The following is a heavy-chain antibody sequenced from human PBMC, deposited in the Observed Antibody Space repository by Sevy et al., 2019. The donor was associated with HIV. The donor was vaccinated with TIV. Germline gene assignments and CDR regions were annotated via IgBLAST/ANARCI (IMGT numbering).Heavy chain of an antibody. V-gene: IGHV3-33*01. Sequence: GGSLRLSCAASGFNLSIYGMHWVRQAPGKGLEWVALIWYDGSNKYYADSVKGRLAISRDNSKNTLVLQMNSLRAEDTAVYYCARGRDYGNFDYWVQGTLVTVSS. CDR1: GFNLSIYG. CDR2: IWYDGSNK. CDR3: ARGRDYGNFDY. D-gene: IGHD4-17*01. J-gene: IGHJ4*02.